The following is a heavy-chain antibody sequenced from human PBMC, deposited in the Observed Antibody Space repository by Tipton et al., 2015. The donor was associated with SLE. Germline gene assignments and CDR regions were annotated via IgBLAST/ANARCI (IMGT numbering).Heavy chain of an antibody. D-gene: IGHD1-1*01. CDR1: GGSMSTYY. V-gene: IGHV4-59*01. CDR2: IYYSGGT. J-gene: IGHJ2*01. Sequence: TLSLTCTVSGGSMSTYYWSWIRLPPGKGLEWIGYIYYSGGTSYNPSLNSRATISVDTSRNQFSLKLTSVTAAASAVYYCARDSLTNWHLGLWGRGTLATVSS. CDR3: ARDSLTNWHLGL.